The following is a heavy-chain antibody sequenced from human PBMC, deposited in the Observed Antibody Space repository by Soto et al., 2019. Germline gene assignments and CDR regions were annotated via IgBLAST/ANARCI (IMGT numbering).Heavy chain of an antibody. V-gene: IGHV4-39*01. Sequence: PSQTLSLTCTVSGGSISSSSYYWGWIRQPPGKGLEWIGSIYYSGSTYYNPSLKSRVTISVDTSKNQFSLKLSSVTAADTAVYYCARLTGYSYGFHYFDYWGQGTLVTVSS. D-gene: IGHD5-18*01. CDR2: IYYSGST. CDR3: ARLTGYSYGFHYFDY. J-gene: IGHJ4*02. CDR1: GGSISSSSYY.